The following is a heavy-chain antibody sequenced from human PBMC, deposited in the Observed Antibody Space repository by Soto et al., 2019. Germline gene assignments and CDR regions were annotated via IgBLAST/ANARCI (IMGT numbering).Heavy chain of an antibody. Sequence: QVQLVESGGGVVQPGGSLRLSCTASGFTFSSYGMHWVRQAPGKGLQWVAVIPHDGTYQYYLDSVKGRFTISRDNSKDTLYLQMNSLRVEDTVVYYCVRDDDNLDNGLDQWGQGTLVTVSS. CDR3: VRDDDNLDNGLDQ. CDR1: GFTFSSYG. V-gene: IGHV3-30*19. J-gene: IGHJ4*02. D-gene: IGHD1-1*01. CDR2: IPHDGTYQ.